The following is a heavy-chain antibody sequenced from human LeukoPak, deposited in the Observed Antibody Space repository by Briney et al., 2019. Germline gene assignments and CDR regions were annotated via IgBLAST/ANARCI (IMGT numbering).Heavy chain of an antibody. Sequence: SQTLSLTCTVSGGSISSYYWSWIRQPPGKGLEWIGEINHSGSTNYNPSLKSRVTISVDTSKNQFSLKLSSVTAADTAVYYCARGPGRIEYSGSYGWGQGTLVTVSS. CDR1: GGSISSYY. D-gene: IGHD1-26*01. CDR2: INHSGST. CDR3: ARGPGRIEYSGSYG. V-gene: IGHV4-34*01. J-gene: IGHJ4*02.